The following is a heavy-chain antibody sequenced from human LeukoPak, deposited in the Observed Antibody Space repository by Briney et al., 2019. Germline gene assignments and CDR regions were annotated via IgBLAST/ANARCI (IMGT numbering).Heavy chain of an antibody. V-gene: IGHV3-30*18. CDR1: GFSFSAYG. CDR3: AKVAGIGYYYDSSGPIPGDFDY. J-gene: IGHJ4*02. CDR2: ISSGGTNR. D-gene: IGHD3-22*01. Sequence: GGSLRLSCAASGFSFSAYGVHWVRQAPGKGLEWVSSISSGGTNRFYAGSVKGRFTISREDSKNTVYLQMNSLRTEDTAVYYCAKVAGIGYYYDSSGPIPGDFDYWGQGTLVTVSS.